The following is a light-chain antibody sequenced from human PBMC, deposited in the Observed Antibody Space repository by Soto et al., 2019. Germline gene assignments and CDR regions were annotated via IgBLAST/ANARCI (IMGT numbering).Light chain of an antibody. Sequence: DIVMTQSPDSLAVSLGETATINCKSSQSVLYSSNNKNYLAWYQQKPGQPPKALIYWASTRESGVPDRFSGSESGTDFTLTISSLQAEDVAVYYCQQYYTTPWTFGQGTKVEIK. CDR1: QSVLYSSNNKNY. J-gene: IGKJ1*01. CDR2: WAS. V-gene: IGKV4-1*01. CDR3: QQYYTTPWT.